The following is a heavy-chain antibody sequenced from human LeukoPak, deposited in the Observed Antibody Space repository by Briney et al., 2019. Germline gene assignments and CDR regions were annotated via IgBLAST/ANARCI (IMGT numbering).Heavy chain of an antibody. CDR3: ARAGGLLWFGEVLESSDAFHI. CDR1: GFTFSSFS. Sequence: GGSLRLSCAASGFTFSSFSMNWVRQAPGKGLEWVSYISSGSSTIYYADSVKGRFTISRDNAKDSLYLQVNSLRDEDTAVYYCARAGGLLWFGEVLESSDAFHIWGQGTMVTVSS. J-gene: IGHJ3*02. D-gene: IGHD3-10*01. CDR2: ISSGSSTI. V-gene: IGHV3-48*02.